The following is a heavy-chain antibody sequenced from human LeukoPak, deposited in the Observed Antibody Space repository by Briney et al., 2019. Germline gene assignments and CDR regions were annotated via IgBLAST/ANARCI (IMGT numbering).Heavy chain of an antibody. Sequence: AGSLRLSCAASGFTFSSYAMNWVRQAPGKGLEWVAVIYYDGNNKYFADSVKGRFTITRDHSKNTLYLQMNSLRAEDTAVYYCARDFLAGSYYYYYMDVWGKGTTVTVSS. CDR1: GFTFSSYA. J-gene: IGHJ6*03. CDR3: ARDFLAGSYYYYYMDV. D-gene: IGHD3-3*01. V-gene: IGHV3-30*01. CDR2: IYYDGNNK.